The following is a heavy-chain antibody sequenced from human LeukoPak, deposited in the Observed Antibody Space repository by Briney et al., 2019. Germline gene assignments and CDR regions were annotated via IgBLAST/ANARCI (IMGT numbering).Heavy chain of an antibody. CDR3: ARDFAREFTIDY. CDR1: GFTFSNYN. V-gene: IGHV3-48*01. Sequence: GGSLRPSCAASGFTFSNYNMNWVRQPPGKGLQWVSYISSSSNIIYYADSVKGRFTISRDNAKNSLFLQMNSLRAEDTAVYYCARDFAREFTIDYWGQGTLVTVSS. J-gene: IGHJ4*02. CDR2: ISSSSNII. D-gene: IGHD3-10*01.